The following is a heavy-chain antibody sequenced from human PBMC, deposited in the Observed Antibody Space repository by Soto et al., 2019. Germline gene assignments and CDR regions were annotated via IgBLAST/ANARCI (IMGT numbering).Heavy chain of an antibody. CDR3: ARDRIGSGWYKSFDY. CDR1: GYTFTSYY. CDR2: INPSGGST. V-gene: IGHV1-46*03. D-gene: IGHD6-19*01. Sequence: ASAKVSCKASGYTFTSYYMHWVRQAPGQGLEWMGIINPSGGSTSYAQKFQGRVTMTRDTSTSTVYMELSSLRSEDTAVYYCARDRIGSGWYKSFDYWGQGTLVTVS. J-gene: IGHJ4*02.